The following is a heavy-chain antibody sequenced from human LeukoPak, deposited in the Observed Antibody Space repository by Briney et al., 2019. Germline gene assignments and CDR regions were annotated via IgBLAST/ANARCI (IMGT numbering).Heavy chain of an antibody. Sequence: GGSLRLSYAASGFTVSSNYMSWVRQAPGKGLEWVSVIYSGGSTYYADSVKGRFTISRDNSKNTLYLQMNSLRAEDTAVYYCARGSVAGTPDYWGQGTLVTVSS. J-gene: IGHJ4*02. CDR2: IYSGGST. V-gene: IGHV3-53*01. D-gene: IGHD6-19*01. CDR3: ARGSVAGTPDY. CDR1: GFTVSSNY.